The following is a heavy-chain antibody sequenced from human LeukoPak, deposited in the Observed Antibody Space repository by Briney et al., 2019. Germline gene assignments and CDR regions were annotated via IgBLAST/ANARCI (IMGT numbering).Heavy chain of an antibody. Sequence: GGSLRLSCTASGFTFSSYWMHWVRQAPGKGLEWVAVISYDGSNKYYADSVKGRITISRDNSKNTLYLQMNSLRAEDTAVYYCAKQTTEYQLLSGAYFDYWGQGTLVTVSS. CDR3: AKQTTEYQLLSGAYFDY. V-gene: IGHV3-30*18. D-gene: IGHD2-2*01. J-gene: IGHJ4*02. CDR1: GFTFSSYW. CDR2: ISYDGSNK.